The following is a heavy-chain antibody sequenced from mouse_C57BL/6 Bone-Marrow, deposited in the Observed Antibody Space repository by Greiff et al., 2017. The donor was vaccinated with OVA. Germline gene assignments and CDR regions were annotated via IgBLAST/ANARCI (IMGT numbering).Heavy chain of an antibody. CDR1: GYTFTSYW. CDR3: AREYYGSSDWFAY. CDR2: IDPSGSYT. V-gene: IGHV1-69*01. D-gene: IGHD1-1*01. J-gene: IGHJ3*01. Sequence: QVQLQQPGAELVMPGASVKLSCKASGYTFTSYWMHWVKQRPGQGLEWIGKIDPSGSYTNYTHKFKGKSTLTVDKSSSTAYMQLSSLTSEDSAVYYCAREYYGSSDWFAYWGQGTLVTVSA.